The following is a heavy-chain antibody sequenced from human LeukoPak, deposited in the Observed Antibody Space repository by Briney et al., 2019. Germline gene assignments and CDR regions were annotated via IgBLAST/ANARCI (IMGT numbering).Heavy chain of an antibody. D-gene: IGHD6-13*01. CDR2: ISGSGSST. V-gene: IGHV3-23*01. Sequence: GGSLRLSCAASGFTFSSYAIHWVRQAPGKGLEWVSVISGSGSSTYYADSVKGRFTISRDNSKNTLYMQMNSLRAEDTAVYYCTKSFGPVIAAAGAGTDWGQGTLVTVSS. CDR3: TKSFGPVIAAAGAGTD. J-gene: IGHJ4*02. CDR1: GFTFSSYA.